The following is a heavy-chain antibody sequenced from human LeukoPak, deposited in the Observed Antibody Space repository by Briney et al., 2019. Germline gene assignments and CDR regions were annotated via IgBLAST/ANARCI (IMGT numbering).Heavy chain of an antibody. J-gene: IGHJ4*02. CDR3: ARRAGEYSHPYDY. D-gene: IGHD4-17*01. Sequence: AGGSLRLSCAASGFIFSNYWMSWVRQAPGKGLEWVSFIYSGGNTHYSDSVKGRFTISRDNSKNTLYLQMNSLRADDTAVYYCARRAGEYSHPYDYWGQGTLVTVSS. V-gene: IGHV3-53*01. CDR1: GFIFSNYW. CDR2: IYSGGNT.